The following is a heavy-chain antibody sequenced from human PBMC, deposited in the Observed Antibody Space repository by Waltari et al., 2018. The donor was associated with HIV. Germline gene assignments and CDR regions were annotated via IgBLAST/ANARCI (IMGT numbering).Heavy chain of an antibody. J-gene: IGHJ5*02. CDR2: TFYSGST. V-gene: IGHV4-59*01. CDR3: ARGANWFDP. Sequence: VQLQASGPGLVKPSETLYLTSTVSGASISSYYWTWIRQPPGKGLDWIGYTFYSGSTNYNPSLKSRVTISVDTAKNQLTLKLTSVTAADTAVYYCARGANWFDPWGQGTLVTVSS. CDR1: GASISSYY.